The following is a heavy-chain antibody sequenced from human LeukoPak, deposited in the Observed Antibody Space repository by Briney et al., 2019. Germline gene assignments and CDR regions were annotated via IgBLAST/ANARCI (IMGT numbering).Heavy chain of an antibody. V-gene: IGHV3-15*01. Sequence: GGSLRLSCAASGFTFSNAWMSWVRQAPGKGLEWVGRIKSKTDGGTTDYAAPVKGRFTISRDDSKNTLYLQMNSLKTEDTAVYYCTTDPDKWLVIDYWGQGTLVTVSS. D-gene: IGHD5-12*01. CDR1: GFTFSNAW. J-gene: IGHJ4*02. CDR3: TTDPDKWLVIDY. CDR2: IKSKTDGGTT.